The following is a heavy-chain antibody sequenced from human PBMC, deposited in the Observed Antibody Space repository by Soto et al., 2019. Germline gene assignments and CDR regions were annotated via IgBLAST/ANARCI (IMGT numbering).Heavy chain of an antibody. Sequence: QVPLVQSGAEVKKPGSSVKVSCKASGGTFSSYTISWVRQAPGQGLEWMGRIIPILGIANYAQKFQGRVTITADKSTSTAYMELSSLRSEDTAVYYCARGATIGDFDYWGQGTLVTVSS. CDR3: ARGATIGDFDY. D-gene: IGHD5-12*01. J-gene: IGHJ4*02. CDR1: GGTFSSYT. V-gene: IGHV1-69*02. CDR2: IIPILGIA.